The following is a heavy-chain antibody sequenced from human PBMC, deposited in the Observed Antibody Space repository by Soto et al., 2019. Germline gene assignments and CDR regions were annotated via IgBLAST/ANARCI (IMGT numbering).Heavy chain of an antibody. Sequence: QITLKESGPTLAKPTQTLTLTCTFSGFSLSTPGVGVGWIRQPPGKALEWLALIYWDDDKRYSQSLESRLTITKHTSKKPVVLTMNNMDPVDTATNYCEHRDEDYYYAMDDWGQGTTVTVSS. CDR3: EHRDEDYYYAMDD. CDR2: IYWDDDK. CDR1: GFSLSTPGVG. J-gene: IGHJ6*02. V-gene: IGHV2-5*02.